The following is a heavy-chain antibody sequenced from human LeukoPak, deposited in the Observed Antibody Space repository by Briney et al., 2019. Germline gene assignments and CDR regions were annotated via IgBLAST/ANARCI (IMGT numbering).Heavy chain of an antibody. CDR3: ARGLASTNYGSGSYYVY. CDR1: GGTFSSYA. D-gene: IGHD3-10*01. J-gene: IGHJ4*02. Sequence: SVKVSCKASGGTFSSYAISWVRQAPGQGLGWMGGIIPIFGTANYAQKFQGRVTITADESTSTAYMELSSLRSEDTAVYYCARGLASTNYGSGSYYVYWGQGTLVTVSS. V-gene: IGHV1-69*13. CDR2: IIPIFGTA.